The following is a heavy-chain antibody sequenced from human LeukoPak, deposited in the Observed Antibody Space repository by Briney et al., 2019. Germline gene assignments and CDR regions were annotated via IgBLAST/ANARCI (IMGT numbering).Heavy chain of an antibody. V-gene: IGHV3-30-3*01. CDR3: ARDNRYFDWFGLSEGGFDY. CDR1: GFTFSSYA. CDR2: ISYDGSNK. J-gene: IGHJ4*02. D-gene: IGHD3-9*01. Sequence: GGSLRLSCAASGFTFSSYAMHWVRQAPGKGLEWVAVISYDGSNKYYAGSVKGRFTISRDNSKNTLYLQMNSLRAEDTAVYYCARDNRYFDWFGLSEGGFDYWGQGTLVTVSS.